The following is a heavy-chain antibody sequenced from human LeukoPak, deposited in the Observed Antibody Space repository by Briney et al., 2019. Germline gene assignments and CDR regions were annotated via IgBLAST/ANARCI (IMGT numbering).Heavy chain of an antibody. Sequence: SETLSLTCTVSGDSISGYYWTWIRQAAGKGLEWIGRIYVTGKINYNPSLQSRVTISEDESKNQISLRLTSVSAADTAVYYCARVPVRIAAAGSYYYYYYYMDVWGKGTTVTVSS. J-gene: IGHJ6*03. CDR1: GDSISGYY. V-gene: IGHV4-4*07. CDR2: IYVTGKI. CDR3: ARVPVRIAAAGSYYYYYYYMDV. D-gene: IGHD6-13*01.